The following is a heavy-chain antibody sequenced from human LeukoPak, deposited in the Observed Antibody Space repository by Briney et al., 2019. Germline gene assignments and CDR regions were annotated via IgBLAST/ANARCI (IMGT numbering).Heavy chain of an antibody. CDR1: GGSFSGYY. J-gene: IGHJ4*02. V-gene: IGHV4-34*01. Sequence: SETLSLTCAIYGGSFSGYYWSWIRQPPGKGLEWIGEINHSGSTNYNPSLKSRVTISVDTSKNQFSLKLSSVAAADTAVYYCARGGGGAVSYCGGDCYVDYWGQGTLVTVSS. D-gene: IGHD2-21*02. CDR2: INHSGST. CDR3: ARGGGGAVSYCGGDCYVDY.